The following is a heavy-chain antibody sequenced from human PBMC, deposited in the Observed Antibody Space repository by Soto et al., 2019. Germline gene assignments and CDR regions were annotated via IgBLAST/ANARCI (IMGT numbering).Heavy chain of an antibody. CDR2: VLPVLGTT. Sequence: ASVKVSCKASGGSFTSYAISWVRQAPGQGLEWVGTVLPVLGTTNYAQKFQGRVTITADESTSTAYMELRSLRSEGTAIYYCARDRAHRGFDYWGQGTLVTVSS. D-gene: IGHD3-10*01. J-gene: IGHJ4*02. CDR1: GGSFTSYA. CDR3: ARDRAHRGFDY. V-gene: IGHV1-69*13.